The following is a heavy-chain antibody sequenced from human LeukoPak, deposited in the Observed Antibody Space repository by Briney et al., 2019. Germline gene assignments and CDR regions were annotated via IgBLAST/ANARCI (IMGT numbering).Heavy chain of an antibody. CDR3: ARAWFGESAYTFDY. V-gene: IGHV4-59*01. CDR2: IYYSGST. Sequence: SGTLSLTCSVSIESTSGNYWSWVRQAPGKGLEWIGYIYYSGSTNYNPSLKSRVTISVDTSRNQFSLNLSSVTAADTAVYYCARAWFGESAYTFDYWGQGTLVTVSS. J-gene: IGHJ4*02. CDR1: IESTSGNY. D-gene: IGHD3-10*01.